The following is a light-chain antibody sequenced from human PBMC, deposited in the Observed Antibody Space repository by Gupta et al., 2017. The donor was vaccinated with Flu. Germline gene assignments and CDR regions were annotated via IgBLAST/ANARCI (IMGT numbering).Light chain of an antibody. J-gene: IGKJ2*01. CDR3: QQYGGSPLYT. CDR1: QNISSSF. Sequence: EVFLTQSPGALSLSPGETATLSCRASQNISSSFLAWHQHKPGLAPRLLISGTINRATGIPDRFIGSGSGTDFTLTIRRLEPEDSAVYFCQQYGGSPLYTFGQGTKVEIK. CDR2: GTI. V-gene: IGKV3-20*01.